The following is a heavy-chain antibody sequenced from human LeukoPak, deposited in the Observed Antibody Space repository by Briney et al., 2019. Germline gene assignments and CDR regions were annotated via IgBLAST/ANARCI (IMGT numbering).Heavy chain of an antibody. CDR2: IYYSGST. Sequence: SETLSLTCTVSGGSISSSSYYWGWIRQPPGKGLEWIGSIYYSGSTYYNPSLKSRATISVDTSKNQFSLKLSSVTAADTAVYYCARQPVAGTSYFDYWGQGTLVTVSS. D-gene: IGHD6-19*01. V-gene: IGHV4-39*01. J-gene: IGHJ4*02. CDR3: ARQPVAGTSYFDY. CDR1: GGSISSSSYY.